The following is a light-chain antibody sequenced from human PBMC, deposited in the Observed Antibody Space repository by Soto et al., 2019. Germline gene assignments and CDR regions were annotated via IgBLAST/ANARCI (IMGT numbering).Light chain of an antibody. CDR2: EFS. V-gene: IGLV2-14*01. J-gene: IGLJ1*01. CDR3: SSYTSTTLFD. CDR1: SGGVGGHTY. Sequence: QSVLTQPASVSGSPGQSITISCAGISGGVGGHTYVSWYQHHPGKAPKLMIYEFSNRPSGVSNRCSGYKSGNTASLTISVLLSEDEAEYYCSSYTSTTLFDFGGGTKVTVL.